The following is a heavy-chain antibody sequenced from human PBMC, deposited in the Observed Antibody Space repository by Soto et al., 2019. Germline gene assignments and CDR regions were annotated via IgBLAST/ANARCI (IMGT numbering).Heavy chain of an antibody. V-gene: IGHV1-69*13. J-gene: IGHJ6*02. D-gene: IGHD6-19*01. CDR1: GGTFSSYA. Sequence: SVKVSCKASGGTFSSYAISWVRQAPGQGLEWMGGIIPIFGTANYAQKFQGRVTITADESTSTAYMELSSLRSEDTAVYYCASNGIAVAGYRASNYYGMDVWGQGTTVTVSS. CDR2: IIPIFGTA. CDR3: ASNGIAVAGYRASNYYGMDV.